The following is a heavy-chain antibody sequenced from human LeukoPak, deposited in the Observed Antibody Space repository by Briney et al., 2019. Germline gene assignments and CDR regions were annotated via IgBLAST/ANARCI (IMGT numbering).Heavy chain of an antibody. Sequence: GGSLRLSCAASGFTFSNSWMHWVRQTPGKGLVWVSCLRSDGTTTYADSVKGRFTISRDSAKNTLYLQMNSLRADDTAVYYCARDGSYKFDYWGQGTLVTVSP. D-gene: IGHD1-26*01. CDR3: ARDGSYKFDY. J-gene: IGHJ4*02. CDR2: LRSDGTT. V-gene: IGHV3-74*01. CDR1: GFTFSNSW.